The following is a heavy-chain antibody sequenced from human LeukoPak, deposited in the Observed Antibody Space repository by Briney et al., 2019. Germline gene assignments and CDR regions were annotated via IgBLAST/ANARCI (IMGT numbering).Heavy chain of an antibody. Sequence: SETLSPTCAVYGGSFSGYYWSWIRQPPGKGLEWIGEINHSGSTNYNPSLKSRVTISVDTSKNQFSLKLSSVTAADTAVYYCARSRGSGYPRPFDYWGQGTLVTVSS. CDR3: ARSRGSGYPRPFDY. CDR1: GGSFSGYY. D-gene: IGHD3-22*01. CDR2: INHSGST. V-gene: IGHV4-34*01. J-gene: IGHJ4*02.